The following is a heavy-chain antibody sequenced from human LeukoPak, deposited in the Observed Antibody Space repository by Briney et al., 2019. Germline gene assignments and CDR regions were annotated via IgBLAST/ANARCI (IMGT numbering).Heavy chain of an antibody. Sequence: GGSLRLSCAASGNYWMHWVRQVPGKGLVWVSHINSDGSWTSYADSVKGRFTISRDNSKNTLYLQMNSLRAEDTAVYYCARDYYDSSGYYPTYYFDYWGQGTLVTVSS. J-gene: IGHJ4*02. CDR2: INSDGSWT. V-gene: IGHV3-74*01. CDR1: GNYW. D-gene: IGHD3-22*01. CDR3: ARDYYDSSGYYPTYYFDY.